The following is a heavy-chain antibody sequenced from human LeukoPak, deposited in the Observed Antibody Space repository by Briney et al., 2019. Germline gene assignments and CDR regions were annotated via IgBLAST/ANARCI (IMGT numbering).Heavy chain of an antibody. D-gene: IGHD3-22*01. J-gene: IGHJ3*02. CDR2: INPSGGST. V-gene: IGHV1-46*01. Sequence: ASVKVSCKASGYTFTSYYMHWVRQAPGQGLEWMGIINPSGGSTSYAQKFQGRVTMTTDTSTSTAYMELRSLRSDDTAVYYCASEYYDSSGSAFDIWGQGTMVTVSS. CDR3: ASEYYDSSGSAFDI. CDR1: GYTFTSYY.